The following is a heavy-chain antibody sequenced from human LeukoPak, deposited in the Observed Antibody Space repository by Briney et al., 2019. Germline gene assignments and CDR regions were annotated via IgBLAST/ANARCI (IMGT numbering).Heavy chain of an antibody. Sequence: GGSLRLSCAASGFSFSDHHMSWVRQVPGKGLAWLAYISRDANIIVYADSVKGRFIISRDNAKQSVYLEMTSLRPEGTAVYYCARYVLLMDYWGQGTLVTVSS. J-gene: IGHJ4*02. D-gene: IGHD3-16*01. CDR2: ISRDANII. CDR1: GFSFSDHH. V-gene: IGHV3-11*01. CDR3: ARYVLLMDY.